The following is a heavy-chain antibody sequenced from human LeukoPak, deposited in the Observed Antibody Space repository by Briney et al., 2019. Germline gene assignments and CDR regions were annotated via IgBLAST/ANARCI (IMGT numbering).Heavy chain of an antibody. V-gene: IGHV1-69*01. CDR3: ARDDSSSWPLSYYYYMDV. CDR2: IIPIFGTA. J-gene: IGHJ6*03. Sequence: ASVKVSCKASGGTFSSYAISWVRQAPGQGLEWMGGIIPIFGTANYAQKFQGRVTITADESTSTAYMELSSLRSEDTAVYYCARDDSSSWPLSYYYYMDVWGKGTTVTVPS. CDR1: GGTFSSYA. D-gene: IGHD6-13*01.